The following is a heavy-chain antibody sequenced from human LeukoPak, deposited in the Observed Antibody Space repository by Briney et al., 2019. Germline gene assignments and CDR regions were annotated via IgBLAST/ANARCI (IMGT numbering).Heavy chain of an antibody. V-gene: IGHV4-39*01. CDR1: GGSINSGTFY. D-gene: IGHD1-26*01. CDR3: ARRSDSGSDDGEDYFDY. CDR2: MYYDGSS. J-gene: IGHJ4*02. Sequence: SETLSLACTVSGGSINSGTFYWGWIRQPPGRGLEWIGSMYYDGSSSYNPSLKSRVTTSVDTSKNQFSLKLTSVTAADTAVYFCARRSDSGSDDGEDYFDYWGQGTLVTVSS.